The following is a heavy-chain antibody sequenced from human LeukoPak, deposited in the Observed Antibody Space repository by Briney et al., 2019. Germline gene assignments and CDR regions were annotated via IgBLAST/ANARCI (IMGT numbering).Heavy chain of an antibody. V-gene: IGHV3-74*01. Sequence: GGSLRLSCTASGFSFSGHWMHWARQLPGKGLVWVSRISPTGSTTSYADSVKGRFTVSRDNAKNTLYLQVNNLRAEDTAVYYCARGPNSNWSGLDFWGQGTLLTFSS. CDR1: GFSFSGHW. CDR2: ISPTGSTT. D-gene: IGHD6-6*01. J-gene: IGHJ4*02. CDR3: ARGPNSNWSGLDF.